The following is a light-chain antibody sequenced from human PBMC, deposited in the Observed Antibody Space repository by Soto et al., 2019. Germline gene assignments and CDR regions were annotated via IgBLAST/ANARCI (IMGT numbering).Light chain of an antibody. V-gene: IGKV3-15*01. J-gene: IGKJ2*03. CDR3: QQYNNWPPRS. CDR1: QSISNS. CDR2: GAS. Sequence: EIEMTQSPATLSVTPGERATLSCRASQSISNSLAWYQQKPGQAPSLLIYGASTRATGIPARFSGSGSGTEFTLTISSLQSEDSAVYYCQQYNNWPPRSFGQGTKLEIK.